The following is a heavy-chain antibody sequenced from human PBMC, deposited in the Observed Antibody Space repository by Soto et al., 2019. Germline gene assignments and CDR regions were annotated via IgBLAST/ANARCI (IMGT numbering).Heavy chain of an antibody. CDR1: GGSISSYY. Sequence: PSETLSLTCTVSGGSISSYYWSWIRQPPGKGLEWIGYIYYSGSTNYNPSLKSRVTISVDTSKNQFSLKLSSVTAADTAVYYCARDSPYSSSWGWFDPWGQGTLVTVS. CDR2: IYYSGST. D-gene: IGHD6-13*01. V-gene: IGHV4-59*01. J-gene: IGHJ5*02. CDR3: ARDSPYSSSWGWFDP.